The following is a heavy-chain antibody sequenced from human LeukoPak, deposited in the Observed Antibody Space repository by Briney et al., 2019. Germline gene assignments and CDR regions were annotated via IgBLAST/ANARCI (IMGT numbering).Heavy chain of an antibody. Sequence: SETLSLTCTVSGSSISGYYWSWIRQPPGQGLEWIAYIHSNGYTNYNPSLKSRVTISVDTYKNQFSLKVTSVTAADTAMYYCTKREGPMSGSYDYFDPWGQGTLVTVS. V-gene: IGHV4-4*09. CDR2: IHSNGYT. D-gene: IGHD1-26*01. CDR3: TKREGPMSGSYDYFDP. CDR1: GSSISGYY. J-gene: IGHJ5*02.